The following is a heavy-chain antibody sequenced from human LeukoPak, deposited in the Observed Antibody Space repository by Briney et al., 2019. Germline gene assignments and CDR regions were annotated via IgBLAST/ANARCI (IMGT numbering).Heavy chain of an antibody. J-gene: IGHJ4*02. Sequence: GGSLRLSCAASGFTFSSYSMNWVRQAPGKGLEWVSSISSSSSYVYYTDSVKGRFTISRDNAKNSLYLQMNSLRAEDTAVYYCARADYDFWSGYLTPRYYFDYWGQGTLVTVSS. D-gene: IGHD3-3*01. CDR2: ISSSSSYV. V-gene: IGHV3-21*01. CDR3: ARADYDFWSGYLTPRYYFDY. CDR1: GFTFSSYS.